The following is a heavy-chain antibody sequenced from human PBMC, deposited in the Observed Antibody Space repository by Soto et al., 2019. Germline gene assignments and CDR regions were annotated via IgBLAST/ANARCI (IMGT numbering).Heavy chain of an antibody. CDR3: AKDCSGGICYPLFDY. CDR1: GFTFSSYA. Sequence: VGSLRLSCGASGFTFSSYAMGWVRQAPGKGLEWVSAISGSGGSTYYADSVKGRFTISRDNSKNTLYLQMNSLRAEDTAVYYCAKDCSGGICYPLFDYWGQGTLVTVSS. CDR2: ISGSGGST. V-gene: IGHV3-23*01. D-gene: IGHD2-15*01. J-gene: IGHJ4*02.